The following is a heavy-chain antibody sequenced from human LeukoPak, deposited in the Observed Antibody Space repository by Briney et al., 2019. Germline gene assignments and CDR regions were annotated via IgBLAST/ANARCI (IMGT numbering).Heavy chain of an antibody. CDR3: TKEELAGGWFDP. CDR1: GFTFSRAW. CDR2: IRSKTDGGAT. J-gene: IGHJ5*02. Sequence: GGSLRLPCAASGFTFSRAWMSWVRQAPGKGPEWVGRIRSKTDGGATDYAALVKDRFTISRDDSKNTFYLQMNSLKIEDTAVYYCTKEELAGGWFDPWGQGTLVTVSS. D-gene: IGHD1-7*01. V-gene: IGHV3-15*01.